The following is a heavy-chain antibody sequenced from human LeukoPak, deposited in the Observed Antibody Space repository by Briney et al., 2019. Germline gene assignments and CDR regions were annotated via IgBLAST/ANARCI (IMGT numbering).Heavy chain of an antibody. CDR1: GYTLTELS. CDR2: FDPEDGET. D-gene: IGHD3-22*01. CDR3: ATDPGVVVITLAFDI. J-gene: IGHJ3*02. V-gene: IGHV1-24*01. Sequence: ASVKVSCKVSGYTLTELSMHWVRQAPGKGLEWMGGFDPEDGETIYAQKFQGRVTMTEDTSTDTAYMELSSLRSEDTAVYYCATDPGVVVITLAFDIWGQGTMVTVSS.